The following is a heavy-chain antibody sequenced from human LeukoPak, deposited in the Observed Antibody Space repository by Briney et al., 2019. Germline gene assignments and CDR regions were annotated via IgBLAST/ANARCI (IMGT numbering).Heavy chain of an antibody. CDR1: GFTFSSCG. J-gene: IGHJ4*02. CDR3: AKDLHSAGDNDY. V-gene: IGHV3-30*18. CDR2: ISYDGSNK. Sequence: GGSRRLSCAASGFTFSSCGMHWVRQAPGKGLEWVAVISYDGSNKYYADSVKGRFTISRDNSKNTLYLQMNSLRAEDTAVYYCAKDLHSAGDNDYWGQGTLVTVSS. D-gene: IGHD7-27*01.